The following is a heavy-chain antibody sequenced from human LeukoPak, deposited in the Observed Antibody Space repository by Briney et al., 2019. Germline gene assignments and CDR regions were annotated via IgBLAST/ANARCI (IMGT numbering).Heavy chain of an antibody. V-gene: IGHV4-30-2*02. D-gene: IGHD3-22*01. CDR1: GGSISSGGYS. Sequence: SQTLSLTCAVSGGSISSGGYSGSWIRQPPGRGLEWIGYIYHSGSTYYNPSLKSRVTISVDRSKNQFSLKLSSVTAADTAVYYCARAYYYDSSGYYPDAFDIWGQGTMVTVSS. J-gene: IGHJ3*02. CDR3: ARAYYYDSSGYYPDAFDI. CDR2: IYHSGST.